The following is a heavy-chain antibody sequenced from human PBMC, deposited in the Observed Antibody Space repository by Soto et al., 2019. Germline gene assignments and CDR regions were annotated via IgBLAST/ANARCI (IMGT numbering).Heavy chain of an antibody. V-gene: IGHV3-15*07. J-gene: IGHJ4*02. CDR3: TTGVDGYNPFDY. CDR1: GFSFSDAW. CDR2: IKSKAHGETA. D-gene: IGHD5-12*01. Sequence: EVQLVESGGGLVEPGGSLRVSCAASGFSFSDAWMIWVRQAPGKGLEWVGRIKSKAHGETADYAAPVKGRFTISRDDSKNTMYLQMNSLKIEDTAVYYCTTGVDGYNPFDYWGEGTLVTVSS.